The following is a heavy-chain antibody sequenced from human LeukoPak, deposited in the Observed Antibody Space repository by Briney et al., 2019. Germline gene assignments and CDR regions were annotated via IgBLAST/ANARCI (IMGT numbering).Heavy chain of an antibody. Sequence: SETLSLTCTVSGASFSSSTYYWGWIRQPPGKGLEWIGSIYYSGSTYYNPSLKSRVTMSVDTSKNQFSLKLSSVTASDTAVYYCARHAGGISATGTRPFDYWGQGTLVTVSS. CDR3: ARHAGGISATGTRPFDY. J-gene: IGHJ4*02. D-gene: IGHD6-13*01. CDR1: GASFSSSTYY. V-gene: IGHV4-39*01. CDR2: IYYSGST.